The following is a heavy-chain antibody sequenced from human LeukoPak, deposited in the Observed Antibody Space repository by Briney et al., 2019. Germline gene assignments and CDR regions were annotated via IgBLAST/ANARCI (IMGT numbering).Heavy chain of an antibody. Sequence: KSSETLSLTCTVSGGSISGYSWSWIRQPPGKGLEWIGYIYYSGTTNYNPSLKSRVTISVDTSNNQFSLRLTSVTAADTAVYYCARYSEPPCYFDYWGQGTLVTVSS. CDR2: IYYSGTT. CDR3: ARYSEPPCYFDY. CDR1: GGSISGYS. J-gene: IGHJ4*02. D-gene: IGHD2-15*01. V-gene: IGHV4-59*01.